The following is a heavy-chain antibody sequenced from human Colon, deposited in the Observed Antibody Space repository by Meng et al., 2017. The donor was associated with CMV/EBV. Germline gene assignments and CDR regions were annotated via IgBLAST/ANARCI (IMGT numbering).Heavy chain of an antibody. J-gene: IGHJ4*02. CDR2: IKGKSDGGTT. D-gene: IGHD1-14*01. CDR3: TTVRWGTGDY. CDR1: GFTLTNAW. Sequence: QVGGSGGGLFNPGDAFGLSCAASGFTLTNAWVTWVRQAPGKGLEWVGHIKGKSDGGTTDYAAPVKGRFTISRDDSKNTLYFQMSSLKTEDTGIYYCTTVRWGTGDYWGQGTLVTVSS. V-gene: IGHV3-15*01.